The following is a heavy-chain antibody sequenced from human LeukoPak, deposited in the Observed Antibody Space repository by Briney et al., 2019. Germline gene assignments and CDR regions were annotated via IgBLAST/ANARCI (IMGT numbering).Heavy chain of an antibody. D-gene: IGHD4-17*01. CDR1: GFTFSSYA. CDR2: ISGSGGST. J-gene: IGHJ3*02. CDR3: ARARVSTVTTWVGFDI. V-gene: IGHV3-23*01. Sequence: PGGSLRLSCAASGFTFSSYAMSWVRQAPGKGLEWVSAISGSGGSTYYADSVKGRFTISRDNSKNTLYLQMNSLRPEDTAVYYCARARVSTVTTWVGFDIWGQGTRVTVSS.